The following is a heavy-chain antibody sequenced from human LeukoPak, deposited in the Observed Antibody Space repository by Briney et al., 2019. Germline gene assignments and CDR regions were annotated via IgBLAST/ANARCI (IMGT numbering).Heavy chain of an antibody. CDR1: GGSISSSSYY. Sequence: SETLSLTCTVSGGSISSSSYYWGWIRQPPGKGLEWIGSIYYSGSTYYNPSLKSRVTISVDTSKNQFSLKLSSVTAADTAVYYCAGGSSFDYWGQGTLVTVSS. CDR2: IYYSGST. CDR3: AGGSSFDY. J-gene: IGHJ4*02. D-gene: IGHD1-26*01. V-gene: IGHV4-39*01.